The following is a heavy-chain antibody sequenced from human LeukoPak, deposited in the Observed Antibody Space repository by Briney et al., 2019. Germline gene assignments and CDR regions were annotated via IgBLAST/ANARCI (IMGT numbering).Heavy chain of an antibody. D-gene: IGHD3-22*01. CDR3: ARRRYYDSTGYLD. J-gene: IGHJ1*01. V-gene: IGHV4-59*08. CDR2: IYYRGST. CDR1: GGSISSYY. Sequence: PSETLSLTCTVSGGSISSYYWGWIRQPPGQGLEWIGDIYYRGSTYYSPSLKSRVSISIDTSNNQFSLTLNSVTAADTALYFCARRRYYDSTGYLDWGQGTLVTVSS.